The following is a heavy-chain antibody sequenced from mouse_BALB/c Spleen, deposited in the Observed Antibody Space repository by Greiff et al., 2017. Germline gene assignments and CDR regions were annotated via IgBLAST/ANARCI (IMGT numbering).Heavy chain of an antibody. D-gene: IGHD1-1*01. J-gene: IGHJ4*01. CDR1: GYSFTGYY. CDR3: APTVVDAMDY. CDR2: INPYNGAT. V-gene: IGHV1-31*01. Sequence: VQLQQSGPELVKPGASVKISCKASGYSFTGYYMHWVKQSHVKSLEWIGRINPYNGATSYNQNFKDKASLTVDKSSSTAYMELHSLTSEDSAVYYCAPTVVDAMDYWGQGTSVTVSS.